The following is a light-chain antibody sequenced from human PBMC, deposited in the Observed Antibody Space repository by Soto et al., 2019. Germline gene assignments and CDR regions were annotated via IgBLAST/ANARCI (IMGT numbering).Light chain of an antibody. CDR3: QQRKNWPPIT. J-gene: IGKJ5*01. V-gene: IGKV3-11*01. CDR1: QNVDKF. Sequence: EIELTQSPATLSLSPVETATLSCRASQNVDKFLAWYQQRPGQPPRLLIFDSSNRATGVPVRFSGSGSGTVFTLTIGSLEPEDSAVYYCQQRKNWPPITVGQGTRLEIK. CDR2: DSS.